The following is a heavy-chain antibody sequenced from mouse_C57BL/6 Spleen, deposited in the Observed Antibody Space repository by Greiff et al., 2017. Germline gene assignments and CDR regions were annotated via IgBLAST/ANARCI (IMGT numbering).Heavy chain of an antibody. D-gene: IGHD2-14*01. V-gene: IGHV3-6*01. J-gene: IGHJ1*03. Sequence: DVQLLESGPGLVKPSQSLSLTCSVTGYSITSGYYWNWIRQFPGNKLEWMGYISYDGSNNYNPSLKDRIYITRDTSKNQFFLKLNSVTTEDTATYYCARGGNWYFDVWGTGTTVTVSS. CDR2: ISYDGSN. CDR3: ARGGNWYFDV. CDR1: GYSITSGYY.